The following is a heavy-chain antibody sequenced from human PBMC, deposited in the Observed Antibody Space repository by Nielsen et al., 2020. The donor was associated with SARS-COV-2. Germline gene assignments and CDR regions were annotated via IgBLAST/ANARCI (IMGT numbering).Heavy chain of an antibody. CDR2: INAGNVNT. CDR3: ARDPPPITPWGMDV. CDR1: AYTFTSYA. J-gene: IGHJ6*02. V-gene: IGHV1-3*01. D-gene: IGHD3-10*01. Sequence: ASFKVSCKASAYTFTSYAMHWLRHPPAQRLEWMVWINAGNVNTKYSQQFQGRVTITRGTSASTAYTELSSLRSEDTAVYYCARDPPPITPWGMDVWGQGTTVTVSS.